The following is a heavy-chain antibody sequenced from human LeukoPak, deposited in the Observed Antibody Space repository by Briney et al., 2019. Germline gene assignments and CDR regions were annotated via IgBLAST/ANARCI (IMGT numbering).Heavy chain of an antibody. J-gene: IGHJ5*02. CDR3: ARGYYDILTGYYTPNWFDP. CDR1: GGSIRSCSYY. Sequence: SETLSLTCTVSGGSIRSCSYYWSWIRQPAGKGLEWIGRIYISGSTNYNPSLKSRVTISVDTSKNQFSLKLSSVTAADTAVYYCARGYYDILTGYYTPNWFDPWGQGTLVTVSS. V-gene: IGHV4-61*02. D-gene: IGHD3-9*01. CDR2: IYISGST.